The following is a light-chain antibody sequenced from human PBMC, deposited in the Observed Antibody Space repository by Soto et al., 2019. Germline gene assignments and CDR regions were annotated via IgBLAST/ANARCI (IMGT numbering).Light chain of an antibody. V-gene: IGKV3-20*01. CDR3: QQYGSSTWT. Sequence: EIVLTQSPGTLSLSPAERATLSCRASQSVSSNYLAWYQQKPGQAPRLLIHGASTRATGIPDRFSGSGSGTDFTLTIRRLEPEDLAVYYCQQYGSSTWTFGQGTKVEIK. J-gene: IGKJ1*01. CDR2: GAS. CDR1: QSVSSNY.